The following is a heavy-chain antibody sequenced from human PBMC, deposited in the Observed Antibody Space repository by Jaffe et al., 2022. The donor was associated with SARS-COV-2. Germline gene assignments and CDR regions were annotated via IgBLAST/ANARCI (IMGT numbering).Heavy chain of an antibody. V-gene: IGHV4-59*01. CDR2: IYYSGST. D-gene: IGHD6-13*01. Sequence: QVQLQESGPGLVKPSETLSLTCTVSGGSISSYYWSWIRQPPGKGLEWIGYIYYSGSTNYNPSLKSRVTISVDTSKNQFSLKLSSVTAADTAVYYCARNYGYSNWYFDLWGRGTLVTVSS. CDR1: GGSISSYY. CDR3: ARNYGYSNWYFDL. J-gene: IGHJ2*01.